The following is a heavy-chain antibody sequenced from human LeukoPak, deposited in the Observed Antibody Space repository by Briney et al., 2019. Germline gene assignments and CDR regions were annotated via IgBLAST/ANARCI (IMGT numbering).Heavy chain of an antibody. CDR2: IYYSGGT. D-gene: IGHD3-16*01. V-gene: IGHV4-39*01. Sequence: RSSETLSLTCTVSGGSISSSSYYWGWIRQPPGKGLEWIGSIYYSGGTYYNPSLKSRVTISVDTSKNQFSLKLSSVTAADTAVYYCARHPPVHKGEDWFDPWGQGTLVTVSS. CDR3: ARHPPVHKGEDWFDP. J-gene: IGHJ5*02. CDR1: GGSISSSSYY.